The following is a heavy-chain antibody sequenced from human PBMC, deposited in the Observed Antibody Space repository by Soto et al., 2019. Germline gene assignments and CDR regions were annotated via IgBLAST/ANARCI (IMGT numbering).Heavy chain of an antibody. CDR3: TKTMGDCSGGNCYGAYSMDV. V-gene: IGHV3-23*01. CDR2: VSTSGGST. CDR1: GFSFNTYA. D-gene: IGHD2-15*01. J-gene: IGHJ6*02. Sequence: EVQLLESGGGLVQPGGSLRLSCAASGFSFNTYAMSWVRQARGKGPEWVSTVSTSGGSTYSADSVKGRFTIFRDNSKNTVHLQMNSRRAEDTAVYYCTKTMGDCSGGNCYGAYSMDVWGQGITVTVSS.